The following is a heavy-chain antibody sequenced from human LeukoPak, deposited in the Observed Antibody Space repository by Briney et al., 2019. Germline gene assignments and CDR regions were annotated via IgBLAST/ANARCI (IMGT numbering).Heavy chain of an antibody. J-gene: IGHJ5*02. Sequence: GASVKVSCKASGYTFTGYYMHWVRQAPGQGLEWMGWINPNSGGTNYAQKFQGRVTMTRDTSISTAYMELSRLRSDDTAVYYCARDRNYYYDSSGRGRTPSDPWGQGTLVTVSS. CDR2: INPNSGGT. CDR1: GYTFTGYY. V-gene: IGHV1-2*02. D-gene: IGHD3-22*01. CDR3: ARDRNYYYDSSGRGRTPSDP.